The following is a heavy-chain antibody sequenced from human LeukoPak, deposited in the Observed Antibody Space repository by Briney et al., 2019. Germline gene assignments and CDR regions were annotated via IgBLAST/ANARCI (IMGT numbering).Heavy chain of an antibody. V-gene: IGHV1-18*01. J-gene: IGHJ6*03. CDR3: ARGPPLTIFGVVSYYYMDV. CDR2: ISAYNGNT. CDR1: GYRFTTYG. D-gene: IGHD3-3*01. Sequence: ASVKVSCKASGYRFTTYGISWVRQAPGQGLEWMGWISAYNGNTNYAQKLQGRVTMTTDTSTSTAYMELRSLRSDDTAVYYCARGPPLTIFGVVSYYYMDVWGKGTTVTVSS.